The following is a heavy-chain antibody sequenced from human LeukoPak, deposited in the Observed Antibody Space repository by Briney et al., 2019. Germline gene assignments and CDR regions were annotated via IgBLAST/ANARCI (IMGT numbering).Heavy chain of an antibody. CDR2: ISGSGGST. V-gene: IGHV3-23*01. D-gene: IGHD6-6*01. CDR1: GFTFSSYA. J-gene: IGHJ2*01. Sequence: GGCLRLSCAASGFTFSSYAMSWVRQAPGKGLEWVSGISGSGGSTYYADSVKGRFTISRDTSKNTLYLQMDSLRAKDTAVYYYAKDHSLSSSDFDLWGHGTMVTVSS. CDR3: AKDHSLSSSDFDL.